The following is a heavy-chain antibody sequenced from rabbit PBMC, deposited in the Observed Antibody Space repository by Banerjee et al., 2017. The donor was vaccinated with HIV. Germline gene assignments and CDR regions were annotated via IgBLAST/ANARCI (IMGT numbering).Heavy chain of an antibody. V-gene: IGHV1S40*01. Sequence: MCWVRQAPGKGLEWIACMNTNTYEAVYATWAKGRFTISKTSSTTVTLQMTSLTAADTATYFCARDTGSSFSSYGMDLWGPGTLVTVS. D-gene: IGHD8-1*01. CDR2: MNTNTYEA. CDR3: ARDTGSSFSSYGMDL. J-gene: IGHJ6*01.